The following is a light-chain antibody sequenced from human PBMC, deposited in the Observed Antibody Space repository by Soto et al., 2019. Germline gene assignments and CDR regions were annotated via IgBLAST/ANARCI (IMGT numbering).Light chain of an antibody. V-gene: IGKV1-12*01. CDR2: ETS. J-gene: IGKJ4*01. CDR3: QQASSYPLT. Sequence: DIQMTQSPSSVSASVGGRVTITCRASENINNWLDWYQQTPGKAPKLLIYETSTLQSGVPPRFSGSRSGADFTLTISSLQPEDFATYYCQQASSYPLTFGGGTRVE. CDR1: ENINNW.